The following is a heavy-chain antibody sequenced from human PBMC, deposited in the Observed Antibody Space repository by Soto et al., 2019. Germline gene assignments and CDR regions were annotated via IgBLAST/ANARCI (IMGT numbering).Heavy chain of an antibody. V-gene: IGHV1-46*03. Sequence: QVQLVQSGAEVKKPGASVKVSCKASGYTFTSYYMHWVRQAPGQGLEWMGIINPSGGSTSYAQKFQGRVTRTRDTSKSSVDMELSSLRSEDTAVYYCARDSSSWYDYWGQGTLVTVSS. CDR2: INPSGGST. D-gene: IGHD6-13*01. J-gene: IGHJ4*02. CDR3: ARDSSSWYDY. CDR1: GYTFTSYY.